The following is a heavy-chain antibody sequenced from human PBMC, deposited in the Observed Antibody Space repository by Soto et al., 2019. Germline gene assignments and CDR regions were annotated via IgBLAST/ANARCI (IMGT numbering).Heavy chain of an antibody. V-gene: IGHV3-30*18. D-gene: IGHD3-16*01. CDR2: ISYDGSNK. CDR3: AKDRLRYTYNWFDP. Sequence: QVQLVESGGGVVQPGRSLRLSCAASGFTFSSYGMHWVRQAPGKGLEWVAVISYDGSNKYYADSVKGRFTISRDNSKNTLYLRMNSLRAEDTAVYYCAKDRLRYTYNWFDPWGQGTLVTVSS. J-gene: IGHJ5*02. CDR1: GFTFSSYG.